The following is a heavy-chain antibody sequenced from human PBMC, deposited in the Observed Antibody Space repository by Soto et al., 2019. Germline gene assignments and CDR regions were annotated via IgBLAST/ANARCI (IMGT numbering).Heavy chain of an antibody. D-gene: IGHD2-21*01. Sequence: EVQLVESGGGLVQHEGSLRLSCAASGFTFSDYYMDWVRQAPGKGLEWVGRVRNKVNSYTTEYAATVKGRFTVSRDDSRNSLYLQMNRLKTGDKAMYYCSRAGILTTPYYTDYWGLGTLVTVSS. J-gene: IGHJ4*02. V-gene: IGHV3-72*01. CDR2: VRNKVNSYTT. CDR1: GFTFSDYY. CDR3: SRAGILTTPYYTDY.